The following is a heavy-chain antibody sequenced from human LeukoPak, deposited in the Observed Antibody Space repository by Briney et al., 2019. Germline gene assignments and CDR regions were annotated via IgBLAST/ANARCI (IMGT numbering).Heavy chain of an antibody. V-gene: IGHV4-38-2*02. CDR1: GYSISSGYY. CDR2: IYHSGST. Sequence: PSETLSLTCAISGYSISSGYYWGWIRQPAGKGMEWIGSIYHSGSTYYNPSLKSRVTISVDTSKDQFSLKLSSVTATDAAIYYCERERSSSSDYWGQGTLVTVSP. CDR3: ERERSSSSDY. J-gene: IGHJ4*02. D-gene: IGHD6-6*01.